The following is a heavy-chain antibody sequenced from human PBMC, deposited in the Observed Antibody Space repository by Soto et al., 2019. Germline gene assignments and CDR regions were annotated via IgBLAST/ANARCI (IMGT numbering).Heavy chain of an antibody. V-gene: IGHV3-9*01. CDR3: AKEIYHRSGWYCAFDI. CDR2: ISWNSGSI. Sequence: GGSLRLSCAASGFTLDDYAMHWLRNAPGKGLEWVSGISWNSGSIGYADSVKGRFTISRDNAKNSLYLQMNSLRAEDTALYYCAKEIYHRSGWYCAFDIGGQGTMVTVS. J-gene: IGHJ3*02. D-gene: IGHD6-19*01. CDR1: GFTLDDYA.